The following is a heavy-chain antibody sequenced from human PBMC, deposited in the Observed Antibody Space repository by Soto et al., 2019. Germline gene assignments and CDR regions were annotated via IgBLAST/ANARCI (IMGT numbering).Heavy chain of an antibody. J-gene: IGHJ6*02. D-gene: IGHD1-1*01. V-gene: IGHV4-39*01. CDR1: GGSISSSSYY. CDR2: IYYSGST. Sequence: SETLSLTCTVPGGSISSSSYYWGWIRQPPGKGLEWIGSIYYSGSTYYNPSLKSRVTISVDTSKNQFSLKLSSVTAADTAVYYCARTDTSGTGTYYGMDVWGQGTTVTVSS. CDR3: ARTDTSGTGTYYGMDV.